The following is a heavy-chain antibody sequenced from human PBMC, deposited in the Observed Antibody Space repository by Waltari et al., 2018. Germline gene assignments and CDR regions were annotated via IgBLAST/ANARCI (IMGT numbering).Heavy chain of an antibody. D-gene: IGHD6-13*01. CDR1: SGSISSSGYY. Sequence: QLQLQESGPGLVKPSETLSLTCTVSSGSISSSGYYWGWIRQPPGKGLEWIGSIYYSGSTYYNPPLKSRVTISVDTSKNQFSLKLNSVTAADTAVYYCASPEFPQQLEGRAFDIWGQGTMVTVSS. CDR3: ASPEFPQQLEGRAFDI. J-gene: IGHJ3*02. V-gene: IGHV4-39*01. CDR2: IYYSGST.